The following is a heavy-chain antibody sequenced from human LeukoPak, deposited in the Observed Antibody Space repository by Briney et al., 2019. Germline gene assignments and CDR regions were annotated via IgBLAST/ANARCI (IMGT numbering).Heavy chain of an antibody. CDR3: ARTYYYDSSGYDKRYNWFDP. V-gene: IGHV1-18*01. D-gene: IGHD3-22*01. Sequence: ASVKVSCKASGYTFTSYGISWVRQAPAQGLEWMGWISAYNGNTNYAQKLQGRVTMTTDTSTSTAYMELRSLRSDDTAVYYCARTYYYDSSGYDKRYNWFDPWGQGTLVTVSS. CDR2: ISAYNGNT. J-gene: IGHJ5*02. CDR1: GYTFTSYG.